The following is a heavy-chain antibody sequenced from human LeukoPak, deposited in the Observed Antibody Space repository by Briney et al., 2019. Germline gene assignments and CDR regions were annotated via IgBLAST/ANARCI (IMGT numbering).Heavy chain of an antibody. V-gene: IGHV3-30*02. J-gene: IGHJ5*02. D-gene: IGHD3-10*01. CDR1: GFTFSSYG. CDR2: IRYDGSNK. CDR3: ARSNPLWFGEFGWFDP. Sequence: GGSLRLSCAASGFTFSSYGMHWVRQAPGKGLEWVAFIRYDGSNKYYADSVKGRFTISRDNAKNSLYLQMNSLRAEDTAVYYCARSNPLWFGEFGWFDPWGQGTLVTVSS.